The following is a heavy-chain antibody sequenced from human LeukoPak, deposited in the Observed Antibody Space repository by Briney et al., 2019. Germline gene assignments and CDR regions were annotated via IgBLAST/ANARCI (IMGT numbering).Heavy chain of an antibody. CDR1: GFTFSSSA. Sequence: GGSLRLSCAATGFTFSSSAMTWVRQAPGKGLEWVSTFSSSDGSTYYADSVKGRFTISRDNSQNTLYLQMNSLRAEDTAVYYCAKILGGNSLFFFDYWGQGTLVTVSS. D-gene: IGHD4-23*01. CDR2: FSSSDGST. V-gene: IGHV3-23*01. J-gene: IGHJ4*02. CDR3: AKILGGNSLFFFDY.